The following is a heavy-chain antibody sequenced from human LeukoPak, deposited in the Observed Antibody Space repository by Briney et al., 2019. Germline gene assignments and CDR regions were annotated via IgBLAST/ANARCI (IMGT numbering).Heavy chain of an antibody. V-gene: IGHV3-7*01. J-gene: IGHJ4*02. Sequence: PGGSLRLSCAASGFIFTGYFMSWVRQAPGKGLEWVASIKHDGSEKYYVDSVRGRFTNSRDNTKNLLYLQMNSLRAEDTAVYYCATDRGWRTSGYYLYYFEYWGQGTLVTFSS. D-gene: IGHD3-3*01. CDR2: IKHDGSEK. CDR1: GFIFTGYF. CDR3: ATDRGWRTSGYYLYYFEY.